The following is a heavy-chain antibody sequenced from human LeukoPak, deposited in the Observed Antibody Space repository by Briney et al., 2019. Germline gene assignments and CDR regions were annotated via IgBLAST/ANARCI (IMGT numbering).Heavy chain of an antibody. D-gene: IGHD3-9*01. CDR1: GFSVSNNY. Sequence: GGSLRLSCAASGFSVSNNYMGWVRQAPGQGLEWFSAINSDGSTYYAVSVKGRFTISKDNTKNTLYLQMSYLRAEDTAVNLCARVHFGWSLEYWGQGTLVTVSS. J-gene: IGHJ4*02. CDR3: ARVHFGWSLEY. V-gene: IGHV3-53*01. CDR2: INSDGST.